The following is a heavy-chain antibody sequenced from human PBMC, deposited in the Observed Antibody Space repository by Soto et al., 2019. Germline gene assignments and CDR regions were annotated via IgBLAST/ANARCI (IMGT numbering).Heavy chain of an antibody. V-gene: IGHV1-8*01. CDR3: ARGVLWFGNIRFDP. CDR2: MNPNSGNT. Sequence: ASVKVSCKASGYTFTSYDINWVRQATGQGLEWMGWMNPNSGNTGYAQKFQGRVTMTRNTSMSTAYMELSSLRSEDTAVYYCARGVLWFGNIRFDPWGQGTLVTVSS. D-gene: IGHD3-10*01. CDR1: GYTFTSYD. J-gene: IGHJ5*02.